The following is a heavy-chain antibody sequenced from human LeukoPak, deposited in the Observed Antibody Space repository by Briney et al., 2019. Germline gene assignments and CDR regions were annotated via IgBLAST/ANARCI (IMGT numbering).Heavy chain of an antibody. Sequence: GGSLRLSCAASGFTFSSYAMSWVRQAPGKGLEWVGRIKSKTDGGTTDYAAPVKGRFTISRDDSKNTLYLQMNSLKAEDTAVYYCTTEKLLLWFGDVAYWGQGTLVTVSS. D-gene: IGHD3-10*01. CDR3: TTEKLLLWFGDVAY. CDR1: GFTFSSYA. V-gene: IGHV3-15*01. J-gene: IGHJ4*02. CDR2: IKSKTDGGTT.